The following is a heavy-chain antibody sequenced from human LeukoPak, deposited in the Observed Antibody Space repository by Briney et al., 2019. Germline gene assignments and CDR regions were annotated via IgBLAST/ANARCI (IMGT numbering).Heavy chain of an antibody. Sequence: SEALSLTCSVSGGSISSRSYYWGWIRHPPGKGLEWIGSISYSASTYYNPSLKSRVTISVDTSKNQFSLKLSSVTAADTALYYCARQRWLVHNWFDPWGQGTLVTVSS. CDR1: GGSISSRSYY. CDR3: ARQRWLVHNWFDP. J-gene: IGHJ5*02. D-gene: IGHD6-19*01. CDR2: ISYSAST. V-gene: IGHV4-39*01.